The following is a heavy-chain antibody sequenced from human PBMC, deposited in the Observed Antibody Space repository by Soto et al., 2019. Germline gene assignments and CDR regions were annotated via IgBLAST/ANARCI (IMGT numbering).Heavy chain of an antibody. D-gene: IGHD6-6*01. CDR3: ARDLVGEQLVPPYYYYYGMDV. J-gene: IGHJ6*02. CDR1: GGSISSYY. CDR2: IYYSGST. Sequence: SETLSLTCTVSGGSISSYYWSWIRQPPGKGLEWIGYIYYSGSTNYNPSLKSRVTISVDTSKNQFSLKLSSVTAADTAVYYCARDLVGEQLVPPYYYYYGMDVWGQGTTVTVSS. V-gene: IGHV4-59*01.